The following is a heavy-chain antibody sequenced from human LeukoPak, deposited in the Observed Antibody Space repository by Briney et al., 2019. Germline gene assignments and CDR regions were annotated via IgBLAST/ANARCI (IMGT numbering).Heavy chain of an antibody. CDR1: GGTFSSYA. CDR3: ARDKDRYYYDSSGYYYAFDY. V-gene: IGHV1-69*04. D-gene: IGHD3-22*01. Sequence: ASVKVSCKASGGTFSSYAISWVRQAPGQGLEWMGRIIPILGIANYAQKFQGRVTITADKSTSTAYMELSSLRSEDTAVYYCARDKDRYYYDSSGYYYAFDYWGQGTLVTVSS. CDR2: IIPILGIA. J-gene: IGHJ4*02.